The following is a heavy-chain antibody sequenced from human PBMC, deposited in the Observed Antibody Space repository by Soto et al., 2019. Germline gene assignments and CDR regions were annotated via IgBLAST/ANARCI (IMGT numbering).Heavy chain of an antibody. Sequence: EVQLLESGGGLVQPGGSLRLSCAASGFTFSSYAMSWVRQAPGKGLEWVSAISGSGGSTYYADSVKGRFTISRDNSKNTLYLQMNSLRAEDTAVYYCAKGVYCGGDCYSDWYFDLWGRGTLVTVSS. CDR2: ISGSGGST. V-gene: IGHV3-23*01. J-gene: IGHJ2*01. CDR3: AKGVYCGGDCYSDWYFDL. CDR1: GFTFSSYA. D-gene: IGHD2-21*02.